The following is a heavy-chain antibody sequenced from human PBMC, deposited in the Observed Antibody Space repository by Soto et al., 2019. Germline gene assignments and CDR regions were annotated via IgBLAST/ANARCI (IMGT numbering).Heavy chain of an antibody. CDR3: ARSHGRSTSLEIYYYYYYAMDV. CDR2: IIPISGTA. J-gene: IGHJ6*02. V-gene: IGHV1-69*01. Sequence: QVQLVQSGAEVQKPGSSVKVSCKASGGTFSSYAISWVRQAPGQGLEWMGGIIPISGTANYAQKFQGRVTITADESTSTAYMDLSSRRSQDTAVYYCARSHGRSTSLEIYYYYYYAMDVWGQGTTVTVSS. D-gene: IGHD2-2*01. CDR1: GGTFSSYA.